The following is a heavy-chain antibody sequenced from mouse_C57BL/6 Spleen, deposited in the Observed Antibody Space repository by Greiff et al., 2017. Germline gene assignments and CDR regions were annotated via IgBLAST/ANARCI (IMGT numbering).Heavy chain of an antibody. CDR3: AYGSSYRYAMDY. CDR2: IYPGDGDT. D-gene: IGHD1-1*01. V-gene: IGHV1-82*01. J-gene: IGHJ4*01. CDR1: GYAFSSSW. Sequence: QVQLQQSGPELVKPGASVKISCKASGYAFSSSWMNWVKQRPGKGLEWIGRIYPGDGDTNYNGKFKGKATLTADKSSSTAYMQLSSLTSEDSAVYFCAYGSSYRYAMDYGGQGTSVTVSS.